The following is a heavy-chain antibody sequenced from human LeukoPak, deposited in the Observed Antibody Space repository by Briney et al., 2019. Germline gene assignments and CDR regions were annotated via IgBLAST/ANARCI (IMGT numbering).Heavy chain of an antibody. CDR3: ARADSYYYDSSGYYY. CDR2: ISAYNGNT. V-gene: IGHV1-18*01. CDR1: GYTFTSYG. D-gene: IGHD3-22*01. Sequence: ASVKVSCKASGYTFTSYGISWVRQAPGQGLEWMGWISAYNGNTNYAQKLQGRVTMTTDTSTSTAYMELRSLRSDDTAVYYCARADSYYYDSSGYYYWGQGTLVTVSS. J-gene: IGHJ4*02.